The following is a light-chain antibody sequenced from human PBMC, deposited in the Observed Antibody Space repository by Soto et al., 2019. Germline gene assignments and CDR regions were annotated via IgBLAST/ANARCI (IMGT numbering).Light chain of an antibody. CDR2: ETS. V-gene: IGLV1-51*02. CDR1: NSENGKNY. Sequence: QSVLTQPPSVSAAPGQKVTISCSGNNSENGKNYVSWYQLLPGTAPKLLIYETSRRPSGIPDRFSGSKSGTSATLVITGLQTGDEAEYYCGTWDTSLGAEVFGTGTKSPS. J-gene: IGLJ1*01. CDR3: GTWDTSLGAEV.